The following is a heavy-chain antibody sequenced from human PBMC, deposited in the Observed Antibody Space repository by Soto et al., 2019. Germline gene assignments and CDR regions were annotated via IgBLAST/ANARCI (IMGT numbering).Heavy chain of an antibody. CDR2: INHSGST. CDR1: GGSFSRYY. CDR3: ASTPPYQLPSDYYYYYMDV. J-gene: IGHJ6*03. Sequence: SETLSLTCAVYGGSFSRYYWSWIRQPPGKGLEWIGEINHSGSTNYNPSLKSRVTISVDTSKNQFSLKLSSVTAADTAVYYCASTPPYQLPSDYYYYYMDVWGKGTTVTVSS. V-gene: IGHV4-34*01. D-gene: IGHD2-2*01.